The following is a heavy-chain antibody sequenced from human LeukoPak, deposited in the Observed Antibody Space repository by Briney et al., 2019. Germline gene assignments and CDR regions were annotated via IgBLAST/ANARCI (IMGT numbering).Heavy chain of an antibody. Sequence: PSETLSLTCTVSGGSISSYYWSWIRQPPGKGLEWIGYIYYSGSTNYNPSLKSRVTISVDTSKNQFSLKLSSVTAADTAVYYCARVNPRLAAVFDYWGQGTLVTVSS. V-gene: IGHV4-59*01. D-gene: IGHD6-13*01. CDR1: GGSISSYY. CDR3: ARVNPRLAAVFDY. J-gene: IGHJ4*02. CDR2: IYYSGST.